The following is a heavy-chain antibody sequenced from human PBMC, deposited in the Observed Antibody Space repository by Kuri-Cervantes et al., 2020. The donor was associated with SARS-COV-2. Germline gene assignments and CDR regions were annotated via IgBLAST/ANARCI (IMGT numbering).Heavy chain of an antibody. CDR3: ARXRVGVHDY. D-gene: IGHD2-21*01. J-gene: IGHJ4*02. CDR1: GFTFSSYA. V-gene: IGHV3-30-3*01. Sequence: LSLTCAASGFTFSSYAMHWVRQAPGKGLEWVAIISYAGSNKYYADSVKGRFTISRDNSKNTLYLQMNSLRPEDTAVYYCARXRVGVHDYWGQGTLVTVSS. CDR2: ISYAGSNK.